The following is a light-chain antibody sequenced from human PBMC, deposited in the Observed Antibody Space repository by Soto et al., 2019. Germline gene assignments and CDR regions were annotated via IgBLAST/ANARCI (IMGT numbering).Light chain of an antibody. CDR1: SSNIGSGYD. CDR2: GNS. V-gene: IGLV1-40*01. CDR3: QSYDSSLSGAHVV. J-gene: IGLJ2*01. Sequence: QPVLTQPPSASGAPGQRVTISCTGSSSNIGSGYDVHWYQQLPGTAPKLHIYGNSNRPSGVPDRFSGSKSGTSASLAITGLQAEDEADYYCQSYDSSLSGAHVVFGGGTKVTVL.